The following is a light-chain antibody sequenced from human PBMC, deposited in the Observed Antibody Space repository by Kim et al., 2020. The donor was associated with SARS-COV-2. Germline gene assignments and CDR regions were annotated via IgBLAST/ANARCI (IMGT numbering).Light chain of an antibody. V-gene: IGKV2D-29*01. J-gene: IGKJ2*03. CDR3: MQGLQCLYS. CDR1: QSLLHSDGKIS. Sequence: QPASISCKSSQSLLHSDGKISLYWYLQKPGQPPQLLIYEVSKRFSGVPERFSGSGSGTDFTLKISRVEAEDVGLYYCMQGLQCLYSFGQGTKLEI. CDR2: EVS.